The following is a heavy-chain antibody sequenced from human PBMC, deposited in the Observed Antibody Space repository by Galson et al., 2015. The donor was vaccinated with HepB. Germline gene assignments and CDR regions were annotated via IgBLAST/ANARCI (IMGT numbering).Heavy chain of an antibody. CDR3: ARGARGYRGYGRVDAFDI. CDR2: ISYSGST. CDR1: GASISSGGHY. V-gene: IGHV4-31*11. Sequence: LSLTCAVSGASISSGGHYWSWIRQYPGKGLEWIGYISYSGSTYYKSSLRSRVTISVDTSKNQFSLKLSSVTAADTAMYYCARGARGYRGYGRVDAFDIWGQGTMVTVSS. D-gene: IGHD5-12*01. J-gene: IGHJ3*02.